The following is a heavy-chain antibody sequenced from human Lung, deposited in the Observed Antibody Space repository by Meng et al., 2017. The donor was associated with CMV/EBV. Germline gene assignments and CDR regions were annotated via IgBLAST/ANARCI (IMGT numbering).Heavy chain of an antibody. CDR3: ASYTQAWYNSAR. V-gene: IGHV3-30*02. CDR1: GFTFSIYG. CDR2: IRYDGNNK. Sequence: GGSXRLXCAASGFTFSIYGMHWVRQAPGKGLEWVAFIRYDGNNKYYRDSVKGRFTISRDNSKNTLYLQMNRLRPDDTAVYYCASYTQAWYNSARWGQGKLVTVSS. D-gene: IGHD6-19*01. J-gene: IGHJ4*02.